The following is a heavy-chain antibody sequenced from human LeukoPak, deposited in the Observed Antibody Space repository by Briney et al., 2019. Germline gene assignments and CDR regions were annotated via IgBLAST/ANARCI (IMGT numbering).Heavy chain of an antibody. J-gene: IGHJ4*02. Sequence: PSETLSLTCAVYGGSFSGYYWSWIRQPPGKGLEWIGEINQSGSTNYNPSLKSRVTISVDTSKNQFSLKVSSVTAADTAVYYCARRVAWIALDYWGQGSLVTVSS. CDR3: ARRVAWIALDY. CDR1: GGSFSGYY. CDR2: INQSGST. V-gene: IGHV4-34*01. D-gene: IGHD5-12*01.